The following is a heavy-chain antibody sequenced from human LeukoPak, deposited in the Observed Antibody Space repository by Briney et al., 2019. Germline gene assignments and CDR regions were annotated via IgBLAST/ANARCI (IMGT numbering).Heavy chain of an antibody. CDR2: IRKKANSYTT. V-gene: IGHV3-72*01. CDR3: ARVIDGHRYLDL. Sequence: GGSLILSCAASGFTFSDHYMDWVRQAPGKGLEWVGRIRKKANSYTTECAASVKGRFIISRDDSKNSLYLQVNSLKTEDTAVYYCARVIDGHRYLDLWGRGTQVTVSS. J-gene: IGHJ2*01. CDR1: GFTFSDHY. D-gene: IGHD1-26*01.